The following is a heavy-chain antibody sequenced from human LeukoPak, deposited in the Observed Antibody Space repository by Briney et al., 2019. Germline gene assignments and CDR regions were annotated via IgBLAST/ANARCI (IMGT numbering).Heavy chain of an antibody. V-gene: IGHV3-21*01. J-gene: IGHJ4*02. D-gene: IGHD3-3*01. CDR1: GFTFSSYA. Sequence: GGSLRLSCAASGFTFSSYAMHWVRQAPGKGLEWVSSISSSSDYMYYADSVKGRFTISRDNAEKSLYLQMNSLRADDTAVYYCARDPWSNYYYDYWGQGTLVTVSS. CDR3: ARDPWSNYYYDY. CDR2: ISSSSDYM.